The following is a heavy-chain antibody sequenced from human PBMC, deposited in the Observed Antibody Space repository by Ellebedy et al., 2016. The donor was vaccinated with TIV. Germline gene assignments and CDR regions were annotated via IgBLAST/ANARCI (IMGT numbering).Heavy chain of an antibody. Sequence: ESLKISCAAAGVRVSNKYMTWVRQSPGKGLEWLSVVYSGGGTFYADSVKGRFTVSRDISKNTLLLHMNSLRADDTAVYYCARDKGNDNDENSLLGMDVWGQGTTVTVSS. CDR2: VYSGGGT. D-gene: IGHD2/OR15-2a*01. J-gene: IGHJ6*02. CDR1: GVRVSNKY. V-gene: IGHV3-53*01. CDR3: ARDKGNDNDENSLLGMDV.